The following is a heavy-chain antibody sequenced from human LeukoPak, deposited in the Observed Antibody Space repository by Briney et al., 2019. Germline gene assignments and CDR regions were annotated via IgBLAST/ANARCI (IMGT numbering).Heavy chain of an antibody. D-gene: IGHD5-18*01. CDR1: GYTFTGYY. Sequence: ASVKDSCNASGYTFTGYYMHWVRQAPGQGLEWMGWINTNTGNPTYAQGFTGRFVFSLDTSVSTAYLQISSLKAEDTAVYYCARDRATAMVDDAFDIWGQGTMVTVSS. V-gene: IGHV7-4-1*02. CDR3: ARDRATAMVDDAFDI. CDR2: INTNTGNP. J-gene: IGHJ3*02.